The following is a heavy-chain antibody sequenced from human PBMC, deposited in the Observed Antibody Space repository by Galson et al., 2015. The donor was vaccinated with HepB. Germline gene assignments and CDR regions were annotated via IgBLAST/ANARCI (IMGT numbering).Heavy chain of an antibody. CDR1: GFTFSSYG. Sequence: SLRLSCAASGFTFSSYGMHWVRQAPGKGLEWVAVISYDGSNKYYADSVKGRFTISRDNSKNTLYLQMNSLRAEDTAVYYCAKDFFGGSSWGPYFDYWGQGTLVTVSS. CDR3: AKDFFGGSSWGPYFDY. V-gene: IGHV3-30*18. J-gene: IGHJ4*02. D-gene: IGHD6-13*01. CDR2: ISYDGSNK.